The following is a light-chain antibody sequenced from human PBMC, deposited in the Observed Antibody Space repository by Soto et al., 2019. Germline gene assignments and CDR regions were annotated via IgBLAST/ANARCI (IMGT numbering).Light chain of an antibody. CDR3: QHYQTLPLT. CDR1: QYISNY. V-gene: IGKV1-33*01. CDR2: DAS. J-gene: IGKJ4*01. Sequence: DIQMTQSPSSLSASVGDRVTITCQASQYISNYLNWYQQKPGKAPKVLIYDASNLETGVPSRFNGSGSGADFTFTINSLQPGDIATYYCQHYQTLPLTFGGGTKVEIK.